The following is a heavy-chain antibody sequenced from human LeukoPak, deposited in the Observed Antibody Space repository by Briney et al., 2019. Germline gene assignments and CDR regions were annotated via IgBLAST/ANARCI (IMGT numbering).Heavy chain of an antibody. CDR2: IVVGSGNT. CDR1: GFTFTSSA. CDR3: ARFYGDYVFSWFDP. J-gene: IGHJ5*02. D-gene: IGHD4-17*01. V-gene: IGHV1-58*02. Sequence: GASVKVSCKASGFTFTSSAMQWVRQARGQRLEWIGWIVVGSGNTNYAQKFQERVTITRDMSTSTAYMELSSLRSEDTAVYYCARFYGDYVFSWFDPWGQGTLVTVSS.